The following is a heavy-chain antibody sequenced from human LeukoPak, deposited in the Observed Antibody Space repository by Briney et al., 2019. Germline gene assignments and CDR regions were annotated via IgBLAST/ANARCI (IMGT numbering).Heavy chain of an antibody. D-gene: IGHD2-8*01. CDR1: GFSFSSYW. CDR2: INSDGSST. CDR3: ARGLYCTNGVCYPFALDY. V-gene: IGHV3-74*01. Sequence: GGSLRLSCAASGFSFSSYWMHWVRQAPGKGLVWVSRINSDGSSTSYADSVKGRFTISRDNAKNTLYLQMNSLRAEDTAVYYCARGLYCTNGVCYPFALDYWGQGNLVTVSS. J-gene: IGHJ4*02.